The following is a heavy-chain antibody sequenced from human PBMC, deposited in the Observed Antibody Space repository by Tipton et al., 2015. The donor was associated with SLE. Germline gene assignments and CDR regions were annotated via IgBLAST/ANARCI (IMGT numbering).Heavy chain of an antibody. CDR3: ATITGTTFDY. CDR2: VFYTGST. CDR1: GGSVSGFY. D-gene: IGHD1-20*01. J-gene: IGHJ4*02. Sequence: TLSLTCTVSGGSVSGFYWTWIRQPPGKGLEWIGYVFYTGSTNYNPSLRSRVTISVDTSKNQFSLKLGSVTAADTAIYYCATITGTTFDYWGQGTLVTVSS. V-gene: IGHV4-59*02.